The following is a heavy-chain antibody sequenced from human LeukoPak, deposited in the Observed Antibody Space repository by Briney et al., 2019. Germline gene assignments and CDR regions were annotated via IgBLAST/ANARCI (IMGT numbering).Heavy chain of an antibody. D-gene: IGHD1-26*01. J-gene: IGHJ4*02. V-gene: IGHV3-21*01. CDR2: ISSSSSYI. CDR1: GFTLSSYS. CDR3: ARGYSGSYLPDY. Sequence: PGGSLRLSCAASGFTLSSYSMNWVRQAPGKGLEWVSPISSSSSYIYYADSAKGRFTISRDNAKNSLDLQMNSLRAEDTAVYYCARGYSGSYLPDYWGQGTLVTVSS.